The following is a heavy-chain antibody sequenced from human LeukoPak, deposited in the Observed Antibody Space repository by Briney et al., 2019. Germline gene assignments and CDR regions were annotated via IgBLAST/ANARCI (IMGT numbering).Heavy chain of an antibody. CDR2: INRSGST. CDR3: ARPYSSGWRRIFDY. CDR1: GGSFSGYY. J-gene: IGHJ4*02. V-gene: IGHV4-34*01. D-gene: IGHD6-19*01. Sequence: SETLSLTCAVYGGSFSGYYGSWIRQPPGKGLEWIGEINRSGSTNYNPSLKSRVTISVDTSKNQFSLKLSSVTAADTAVYYCARPYSSGWRRIFDYWGQGTLVTVSS.